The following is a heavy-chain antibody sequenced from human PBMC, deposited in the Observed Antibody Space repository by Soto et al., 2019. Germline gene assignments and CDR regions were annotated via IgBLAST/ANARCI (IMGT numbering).Heavy chain of an antibody. Sequence: QVQLVQSGAEVKEPGDSVRVSCEASGYTFTAYYIHWVWQAPGQGLEWMGWINTKFGDTTYAQDFQGRVSMTRDMSISTVSMELSRLTSGDTAIYYCARNMDYYYGPGSGNGHGFWGQGTTVTVFS. CDR1: GYTFTAYY. V-gene: IGHV1-2*02. J-gene: IGHJ6*02. D-gene: IGHD3-10*01. CDR3: ARNMDYYYGPGSGNGHGF. CDR2: INTKFGDT.